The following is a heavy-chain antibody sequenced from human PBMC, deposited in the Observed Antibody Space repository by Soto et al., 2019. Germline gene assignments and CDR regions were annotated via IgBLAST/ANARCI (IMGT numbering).Heavy chain of an antibody. CDR1: GCTFSSYS. D-gene: IGHD1-1*01. CDR2: FSPIFGAA. J-gene: IGHJ5*02. V-gene: IGHV1-69*13. CDR3: AADRRPTDHHNWVDP. Sequence: SVKVSCKASGCTFSSYSFSWVRQAPGQGLEWMGGFSPIFGAANYAQNFLDRVTITADEFTSTAFMELSSLISDDTAVYFCAADRRPTDHHNWVDPWGQGTLVTVSS.